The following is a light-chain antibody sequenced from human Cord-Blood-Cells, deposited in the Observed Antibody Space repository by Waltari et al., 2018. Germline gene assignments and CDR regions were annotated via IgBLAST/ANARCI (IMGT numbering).Light chain of an antibody. CDR1: QSISSY. CDR2: AAS. CDR3: QQSYSTPVH. Sequence: DIQMTQSPSSLSASVGDRVTITCRASQSISSYLNWYQQKPGKAPKLLIYAASSLQSGVPSMFSGSGSGTDFTLTISSLQPEDFATYYCQQSYSTPVHFGQGTKLEIK. J-gene: IGKJ2*01. V-gene: IGKV1-39*01.